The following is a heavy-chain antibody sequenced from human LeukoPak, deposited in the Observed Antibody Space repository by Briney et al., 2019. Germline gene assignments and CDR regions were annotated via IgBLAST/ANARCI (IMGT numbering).Heavy chain of an antibody. CDR2: ISTSGSTI. CDR1: GFTFSSYE. Sequence: GGSLRLSCAASGFTFSSYEMNWVRQAPGKGLEWVSYISTSGSTIYYADSVKGRFTISRDNAKNSLYLQMNSLRAEDTAVYYCARDYGGSSPFDYWGQGTLVTVSS. J-gene: IGHJ4*02. D-gene: IGHD4-23*01. V-gene: IGHV3-48*03. CDR3: ARDYGGSSPFDY.